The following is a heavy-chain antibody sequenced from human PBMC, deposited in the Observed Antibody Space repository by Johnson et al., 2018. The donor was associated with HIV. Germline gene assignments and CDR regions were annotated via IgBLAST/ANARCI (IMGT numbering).Heavy chain of an antibody. CDR3: AGGWVGSTVTTSAGAFDI. D-gene: IGHD4-17*01. CDR2: ISYDGSNK. Sequence: QVQLVESGGGVVQPWRSMRLSCAASGLNFSDYSMHWVRQAPGKGLEWVAVISYDGSNKYYADSVKGRFTISRDNSKNTLYLQMNSLRAEDTAVYFCAGGWVGSTVTTSAGAFDIWGQGTMVTVSS. J-gene: IGHJ3*02. V-gene: IGHV3-30*04. CDR1: GLNFSDYS.